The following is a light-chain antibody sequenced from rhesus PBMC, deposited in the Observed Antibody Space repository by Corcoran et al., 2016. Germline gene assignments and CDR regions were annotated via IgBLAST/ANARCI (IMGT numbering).Light chain of an antibody. CDR3: QQGYSTPWT. CDR2: AAY. Sequence: DIQMSQSPSSLSASVGDKVTITCRASQGISNALAWYQQKPGKAPKLLIYAAYSLESGVPSKFSGSRSVTDCTLTISSLQPEDFATYYCQQGYSTPWTFDQGTKVEIK. V-gene: IGKV1-33*02. J-gene: IGKJ1*01. CDR1: QGISNA.